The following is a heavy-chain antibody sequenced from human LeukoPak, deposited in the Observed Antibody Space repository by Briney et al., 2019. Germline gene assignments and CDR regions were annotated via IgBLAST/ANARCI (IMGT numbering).Heavy chain of an antibody. CDR2: IYTRGGT. V-gene: IGHV4-61*02. Sequence: SETLSLTCTVSDDSISSGSYYWTWIRQPAGKGLEWIGRIYTRGGTTYNPSLKSRVTISIDTSKNQFSLKLGSVTAADTAVYYCARPRMGLWFGEYHAFDIWGPGTMVTVSS. CDR1: DDSISSGSYY. J-gene: IGHJ3*02. CDR3: ARPRMGLWFGEYHAFDI. D-gene: IGHD3-10*01.